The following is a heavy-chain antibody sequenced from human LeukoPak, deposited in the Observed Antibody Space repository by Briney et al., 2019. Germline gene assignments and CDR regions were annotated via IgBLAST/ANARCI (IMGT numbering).Heavy chain of an antibody. CDR3: ARAAGYCSRGSCGWFDP. CDR2: INPSGGRT. Sequence: ASVKVSCKASGYTLTNYYMHWVRQAPGQGLEWMGLINPSGGRTSYAQKFQGRVTMTRDTSTNTVYMELSSLRSEDTAVYYCARAAGYCSRGSCGWFDPWGQGTLVTVSS. V-gene: IGHV1-46*01. J-gene: IGHJ5*02. CDR1: GYTLTNYY. D-gene: IGHD2-15*01.